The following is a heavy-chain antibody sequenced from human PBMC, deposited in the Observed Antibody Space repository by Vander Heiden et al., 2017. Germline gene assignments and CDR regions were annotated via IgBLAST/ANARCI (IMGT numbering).Heavy chain of an antibody. CDR1: GLTSSSYG. D-gene: IGHD4-17*01. J-gene: IGHJ6*02. CDR2: KGYDESNK. Sequence: QVKLVESGGGVVEPGRSLRHSCAAFGLTSSSYGMPGVGQAPGKGLEWVAVKGYDESNKYYADSVKGRFTISRDNSKNTLYLQMNSLRAEDTAVYYCARDEYGALPPFYYYYYGMDVWGQGTTVTVSS. CDR3: ARDEYGALPPFYYYYYGMDV. V-gene: IGHV3-33*01.